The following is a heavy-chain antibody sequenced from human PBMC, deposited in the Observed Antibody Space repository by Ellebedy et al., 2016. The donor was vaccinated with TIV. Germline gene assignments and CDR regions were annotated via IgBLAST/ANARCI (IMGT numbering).Heavy chain of an antibody. CDR2: ISGSGGST. D-gene: IGHD3-10*01. CDR3: AKGMTGSGSYYNYYYYGMDV. Sequence: GGSLRLXXAASGFTFSSYAMSWVRQAPGKGLEWVSAISGSGGSTYYADSVKGRFTISRDNSKNTLYLQMNSLRAEDTAVYYWAKGMTGSGSYYNYYYYGMDVWGQGTTVTVSS. J-gene: IGHJ6*02. CDR1: GFTFSSYA. V-gene: IGHV3-23*01.